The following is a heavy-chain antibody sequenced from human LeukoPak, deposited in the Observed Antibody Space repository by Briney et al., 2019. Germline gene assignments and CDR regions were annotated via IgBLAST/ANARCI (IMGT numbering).Heavy chain of an antibody. CDR2: IYYSGST. CDR3: ARDNPTMITPSEY. D-gene: IGHD3-16*01. V-gene: IGHV4-59*01. CDR1: GGSISSYY. Sequence: SETLSLTCTVSGGSISSYYWSWIRQPPGKGLEWIGYIYYSGSTNYNPSLKSQVTISVDTSKNQFSLKLSSVTAADTAVYYCARDNPTMITPSEYWGQGTLVTVSP. J-gene: IGHJ4*02.